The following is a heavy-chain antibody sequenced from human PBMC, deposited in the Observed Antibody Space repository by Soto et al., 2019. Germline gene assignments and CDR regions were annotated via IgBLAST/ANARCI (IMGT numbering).Heavy chain of an antibody. CDR1: GYTFTNYG. CDR2: ISAYTGKT. CDR3: ARGGWNYGPGTFDL. D-gene: IGHD1-7*01. J-gene: IGHJ3*01. V-gene: IGHV1-18*04. Sequence: QVQLVQSGTEVKTPGASVKVSCHASGYTFTNYGINWVRQPPGQGLEWMAWISAYTGKTHNAPFVQARITMTTDTSTRTAYMELTSLRSDDTAVYYCARGGWNYGPGTFDLWGQGTMVTVSS.